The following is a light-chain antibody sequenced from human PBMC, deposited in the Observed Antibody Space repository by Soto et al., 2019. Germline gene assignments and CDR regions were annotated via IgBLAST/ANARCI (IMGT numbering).Light chain of an antibody. CDR3: QQYGSSPPLT. CDR2: AAS. V-gene: IGKV1-39*01. J-gene: IGKJ4*01. Sequence: DIQMTQSPSSLSASVGDRVTITCRASQSISSYLNWYQQKPGKAPKLLIYAASSLQSGVPSRFSGSGSGTDFTLTISRLEPEDFAVYYCQQYGSSPPLTFGQGTKVDIK. CDR1: QSISSY.